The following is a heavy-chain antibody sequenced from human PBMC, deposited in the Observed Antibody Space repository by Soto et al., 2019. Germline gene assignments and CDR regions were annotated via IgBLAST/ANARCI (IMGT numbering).Heavy chain of an antibody. CDR3: ARDRGPNTPDY. Sequence: EVQVVESGGGLVQPGGSLRLSCAVSGFTFSNYWMTWVRQAPGKGLEWVAYMNQDGSQIYYVDSLRGRFTISRDNAKNSLYLQMNSLRVDDTAAYYCARDRGPNTPDYWGQGTLVTVSS. CDR2: MNQDGSQI. J-gene: IGHJ4*02. D-gene: IGHD2-2*02. CDR1: GFTFSNYW. V-gene: IGHV3-7*01.